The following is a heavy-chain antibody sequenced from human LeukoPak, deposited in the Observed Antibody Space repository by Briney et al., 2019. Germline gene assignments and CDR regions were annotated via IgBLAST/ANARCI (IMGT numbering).Heavy chain of an antibody. J-gene: IGHJ4*02. CDR3: ARYGSNRGYSYAYVYN. Sequence: GASVKVSCKASRYTFTGYYMRWVRQAPGQGLEWMGWINPNSGGTNYAQKFQGRVTMTRDTSISTAYMELSRLRSDDTAVYYCARYGSNRGYSYAYVYNWGQGTLVTVSS. V-gene: IGHV1-2*02. CDR2: INPNSGGT. D-gene: IGHD5-18*01. CDR1: RYTFTGYY.